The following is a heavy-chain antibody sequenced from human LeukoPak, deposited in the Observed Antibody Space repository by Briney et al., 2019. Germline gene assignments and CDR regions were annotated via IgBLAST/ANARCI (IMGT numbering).Heavy chain of an antibody. V-gene: IGHV3-21*01. CDR3: ARSTDYYYYMDV. Sequence: PGGSLRLSXAASGFTFSSYSMNWVRQPPGKGLDWVSSISSSSSYIYYADSVKGRFTISRDNAKNSLYLQMNSLRAEDTAVYYCARSTDYYYYMDVWGKGTTVTVSS. CDR1: GFTFSSYS. CDR2: ISSSSSYI. D-gene: IGHD4-17*01. J-gene: IGHJ6*03.